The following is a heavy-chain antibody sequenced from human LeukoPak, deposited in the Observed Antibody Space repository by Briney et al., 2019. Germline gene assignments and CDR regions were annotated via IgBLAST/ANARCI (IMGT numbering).Heavy chain of an antibody. V-gene: IGHV1-69*01. CDR1: RGTFSSYA. CDR3: AKNVERGAYCSGGSCYPYYYYYMDV. CDR2: IIPLFGTA. Sequence: SVKVSCKASRGTFSSYAISWVRQAPGLGLEWMGGIIPLFGTASYAQNFQGRVTISADESTSTAYMELSSLRSEDTAVYYCAKNVERGAYCSGGSCYPYYYYYMDVWGKGTTVTISS. J-gene: IGHJ6*03. D-gene: IGHD2-15*01.